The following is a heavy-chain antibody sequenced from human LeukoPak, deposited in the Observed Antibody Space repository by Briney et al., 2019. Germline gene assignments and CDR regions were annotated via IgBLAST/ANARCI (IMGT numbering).Heavy chain of an antibody. CDR3: ARDAEYSSSWPNYYFDY. Sequence: GGSPRLSCAASGFTFSSYGMHWVRQAPGKGLEWVAVIWYDGSNKYYADSVKGRFTISRDNSKNTLYLQMNSLRAEDTAVYYCARDAEYSSSWPNYYFDYWGQGTLVTVPS. CDR1: GFTFSSYG. V-gene: IGHV3-33*01. J-gene: IGHJ4*02. D-gene: IGHD6-13*01. CDR2: IWYDGSNK.